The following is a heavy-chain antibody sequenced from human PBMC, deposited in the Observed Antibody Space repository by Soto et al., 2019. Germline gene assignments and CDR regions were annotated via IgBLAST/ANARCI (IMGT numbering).Heavy chain of an antibody. V-gene: IGHV1-18*01. CDR2: ISAYNGNT. Sequence: ASVKVSCKASGYTFTSYGISWVRQAPGQGLEWMGWISAYNGNTNYAQKLQGRVTMTRNTSISTAYMELRSLRFEDAAVYYCSRVPHKGLYWYFDLWGRGTLVTVSS. J-gene: IGHJ2*01. CDR3: SRVPHKGLYWYFDL. CDR1: GYTFTSYG.